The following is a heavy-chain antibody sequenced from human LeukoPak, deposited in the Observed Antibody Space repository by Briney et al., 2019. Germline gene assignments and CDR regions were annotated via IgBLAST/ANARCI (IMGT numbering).Heavy chain of an antibody. Sequence: RPGGSLRLSCAASGFTFSNFGMHWVRQAPGKGLEWVAVVAHDGSISYFADSAKGRFTISRDNSKNTLYLQMNKLRVEDTAVYYWAREPAPFRRGWYWIHWGQGTLVTVSS. CDR1: GFTFSNFG. J-gene: IGHJ4*02. CDR2: VAHDGSIS. V-gene: IGHV3-30*03. D-gene: IGHD6-19*01. CDR3: AREPAPFRRGWYWIH.